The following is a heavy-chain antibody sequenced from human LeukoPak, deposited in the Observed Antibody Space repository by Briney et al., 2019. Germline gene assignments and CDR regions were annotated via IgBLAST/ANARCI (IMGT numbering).Heavy chain of an antibody. CDR3: AKDRTRQAY. D-gene: IGHD3-3*01. CDR2: IKEDGSDK. CDR1: GFTFSNYW. V-gene: IGHV3-7*03. Sequence: GGFLRLSCAASGFTFSNYWMSWVRQTPGKGLEWVANIKEDGSDKYYVDSLKGRFTISRDNAKNSLYLQMNSLRAEDTAVYYCAKDRTRQAYWGQGTLVTVSS. J-gene: IGHJ4*02.